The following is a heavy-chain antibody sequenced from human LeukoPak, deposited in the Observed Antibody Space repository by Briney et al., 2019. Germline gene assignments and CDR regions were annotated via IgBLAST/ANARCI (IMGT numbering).Heavy chain of an antibody. CDR2: IRYDGSTK. CDR1: GFSFSSYG. J-gene: IGHJ4*03. D-gene: IGHD5-12*01. V-gene: IGHV3-30*02. CDR3: VVATVGYFDY. Sequence: PGGSLRLSCAASGFSFSSYGMRWVRQAPGKGLEWVGFIRYDGSTKYYADSVKGRSTISRANSKNTPYLQMNSLRAEAPAVYYCVVATVGYFDYWGQGTLVTVSS.